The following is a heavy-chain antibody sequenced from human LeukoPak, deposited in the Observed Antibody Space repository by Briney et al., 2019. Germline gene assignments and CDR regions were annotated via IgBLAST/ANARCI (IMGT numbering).Heavy chain of an antibody. V-gene: IGHV3-49*04. J-gene: IGHJ4*02. CDR1: GFSFGDYA. Sequence: GGSLRLSCTTSGFSFGDYAMSWVRQAPGKGLEWVGFVRGKAFGETTAYAASVKGRFTISRDDSKSSAYLEMNSLKTADTAVYYCTRDRLDSRGYSFGLLDYWRQGTLVTVSS. D-gene: IGHD5-18*01. CDR3: TRDRLDSRGYSFGLLDY. CDR2: VRGKAFGETT.